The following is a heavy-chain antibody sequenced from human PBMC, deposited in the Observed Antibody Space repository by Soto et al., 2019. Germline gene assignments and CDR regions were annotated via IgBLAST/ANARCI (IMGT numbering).Heavy chain of an antibody. J-gene: IGHJ2*01. V-gene: IGHV1-69*12. CDR3: AQTLGLAVAGPGRFDL. CDR1: GGTFSNYA. D-gene: IGHD6-19*01. CDR2: ITPFFGTA. Sequence: QVQLVQSGAEVKKPGSSVKVSCKASGGTFSNYAISWARQAPGQGLEWMGGITPFFGTANYAQKFQGRVTITADESMSTAYMELSRLRSEDTAVYYCAQTLGLAVAGPGRFDLWGRGTLVTVSS.